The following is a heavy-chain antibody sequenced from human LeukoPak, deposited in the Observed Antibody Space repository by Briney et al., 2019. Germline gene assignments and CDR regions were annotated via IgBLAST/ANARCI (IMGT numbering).Heavy chain of an antibody. CDR3: AKDHYYDSRGYYDSSYWYFDL. Sequence: GGSLRLSCAASGFTFRRHAMSWVRQAPGKGLEWVSSISGSAGSTYYADSVKGRFTISRDNSKNTLYLQMNSLRAEDTAVYYCAKDHYYDSRGYYDSSYWYFDLWGRGTLATVSS. CDR1: GFTFRRHA. CDR2: ISGSAGST. D-gene: IGHD3-22*01. V-gene: IGHV3-23*01. J-gene: IGHJ2*01.